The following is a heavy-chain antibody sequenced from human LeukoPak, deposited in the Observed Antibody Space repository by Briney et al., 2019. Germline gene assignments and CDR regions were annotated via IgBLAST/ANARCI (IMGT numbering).Heavy chain of an antibody. V-gene: IGHV3-13*01. CDR1: GFAFSSHD. CDR2: INSAGDT. Sequence: GGSLRLSCAASGFAFSSHDMHWARQGIGKGLEWVSAINSAGDTYYAGSVKGRFTISRENAENSLYLQMNSLRAGDTAVYYCARSFGWGMDSWGQGTTVSVSS. D-gene: IGHD3-10*01. CDR3: ARSFGWGMDS. J-gene: IGHJ6*02.